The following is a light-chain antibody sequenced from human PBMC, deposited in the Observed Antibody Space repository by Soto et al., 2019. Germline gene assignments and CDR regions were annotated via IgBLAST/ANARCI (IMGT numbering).Light chain of an antibody. Sequence: EIVLTQSPGTLSLSPGERATLSCRASQSVTTGYLAWYQQKPGQAPRLLIYGASSRATGIPDRFSGSGSGTDFTLTISRLEPGDFAVYYCQQYGSSPRTFGQVTKVEIK. J-gene: IGKJ1*01. CDR3: QQYGSSPRT. CDR2: GAS. CDR1: QSVTTGY. V-gene: IGKV3-20*01.